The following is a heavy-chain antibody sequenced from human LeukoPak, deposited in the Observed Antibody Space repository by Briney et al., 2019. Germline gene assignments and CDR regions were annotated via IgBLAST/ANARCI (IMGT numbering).Heavy chain of an antibody. J-gene: IGHJ6*02. CDR3: ARARGSSSWYLHRDYYGMDV. Sequence: SVTVSCTASGGTFSSYAISWVRQAPGQGLEWMGGIIPIFGTANYAQKFQGRVTITADESTSTAYMELSSLRSEDTAVYYCARARGSSSWYLHRDYYGMDVWGQGTTVTVSS. D-gene: IGHD6-13*01. V-gene: IGHV1-69*13. CDR1: GGTFSSYA. CDR2: IIPIFGTA.